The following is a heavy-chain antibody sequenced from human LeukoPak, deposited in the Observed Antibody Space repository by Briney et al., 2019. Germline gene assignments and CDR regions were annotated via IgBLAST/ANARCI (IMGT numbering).Heavy chain of an antibody. V-gene: IGHV3-64*01. J-gene: IGHJ4*02. Sequence: PGGSLSLSCAASGFPFSNYALHWVRQAPGKGLEYVSTISSNGGSTYYANSVKGRFTVSRDNSKNTLYLQMGSLRAEDMAVYYCTRDTPIASDYWGQGTPVTVSS. D-gene: IGHD2-15*01. CDR1: GFPFSNYA. CDR3: TRDTPIASDY. CDR2: ISSNGGST.